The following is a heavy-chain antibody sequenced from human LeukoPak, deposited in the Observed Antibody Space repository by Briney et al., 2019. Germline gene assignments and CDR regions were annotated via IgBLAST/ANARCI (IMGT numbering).Heavy chain of an antibody. CDR2: IYPRYSDT. CDR1: GYIFTSYW. V-gene: IGHV5-51*01. CDR3: ARLEGLRFWEETYYYGMDV. D-gene: IGHD3-3*01. Sequence: GECLRISCRVSGYIFTSYWIGCVRQMPGKGLEWMGIIYPRYSDTRYSPSFQGQVTISADKSISTAYLQWSSLKASDTAMYYCARLEGLRFWEETYYYGMDVWGQGTTVTVSS. J-gene: IGHJ6*02.